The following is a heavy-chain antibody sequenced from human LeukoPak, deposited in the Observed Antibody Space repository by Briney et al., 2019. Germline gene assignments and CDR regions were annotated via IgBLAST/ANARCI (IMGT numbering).Heavy chain of an antibody. J-gene: IGHJ6*03. Sequence: GSLRLSCAASGFSFSRYAMHWVRQAPGKGLEWVAVISYAGSNKDYADSVKGRFTISRDNSKNTLYLQMNSLRAEDTAVYYCAKDRCSNGIGCYYYYMDVWGKGTTVTISS. CDR1: GFSFSRYA. D-gene: IGHD2-8*01. V-gene: IGHV3-30*04. CDR2: ISYAGSNK. CDR3: AKDRCSNGIGCYYYYMDV.